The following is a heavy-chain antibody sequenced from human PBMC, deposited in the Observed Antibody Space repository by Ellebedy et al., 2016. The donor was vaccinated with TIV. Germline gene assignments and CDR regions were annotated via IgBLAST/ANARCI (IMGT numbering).Heavy chain of an antibody. CDR1: GGAFSSYA. D-gene: IGHD5/OR15-5a*01. V-gene: IGHV1-69*04. J-gene: IGHJ5*02. CDR2: LIPIVGIP. Sequence: SVKVSXXASGGAFSSYAISWVRQAPGQGLEWMGRLIPIVGIPDYAQKFQGRVTITADTSTSIAYMELSSLKSEDTAVYYCSRVNQCQGFDPWGQGTLVTVSS. CDR3: SRVNQCQGFDP.